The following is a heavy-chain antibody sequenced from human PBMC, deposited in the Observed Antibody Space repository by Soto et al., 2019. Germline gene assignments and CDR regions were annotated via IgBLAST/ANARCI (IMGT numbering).Heavy chain of an antibody. J-gene: IGHJ4*02. CDR1: GGSVSSSSYY. CDR2: VYYSGST. V-gene: IGHV4-39*07. CDR3: ARGRTVVFDVRDRRSGKFDY. Sequence: SETLSLTCTVSGGSVSSSSYYWGWVRQPPGKGLEWIGSVYYSGSTYYNPSLESRVTISVDTSKNQFSLKLSSVTAADTAVYYCARGRTVVFDVRDRRSGKFDYWGQGTLVTVSS. D-gene: IGHD2-15*01.